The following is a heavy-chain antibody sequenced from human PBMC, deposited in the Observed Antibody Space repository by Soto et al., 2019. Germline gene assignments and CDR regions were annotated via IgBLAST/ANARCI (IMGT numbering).Heavy chain of an antibody. J-gene: IGHJ4*02. CDR1: GGSVSSGSYY. V-gene: IGHV4-61*01. CDR2: IYYSGST. D-gene: IGHD3-22*01. Sequence: SETLSLTCTVSGGSVSSGSYYWSWIRQPPGKGLEWIGYIYYSGSTNYNPSLKSRVTISVDTSKNQFSLKLSSVTAADTAVYYCARDTNPRYYYDSSGYYSWGQGTLVTVSS. CDR3: ARDTNPRYYYDSSGYYS.